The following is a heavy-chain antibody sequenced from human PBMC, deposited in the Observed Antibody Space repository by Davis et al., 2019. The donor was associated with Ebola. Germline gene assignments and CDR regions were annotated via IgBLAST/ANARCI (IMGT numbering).Heavy chain of an antibody. J-gene: IGHJ3*02. CDR1: GYTFTNYY. CDR2: INPNDGRT. CDR3: TTPGGQDSGDDVFDI. V-gene: IGHV1-46*03. D-gene: IGHD5-12*01. Sequence: ASVKVSCKASGYTFTNYYMHWVRQAPGQGLEWMGMINPNDGRTIYAQKFQGRVTVTRDTSTTTVYMDLSSLRSGDTALYYCTTPGGQDSGDDVFDIWGQGTMVTVSS.